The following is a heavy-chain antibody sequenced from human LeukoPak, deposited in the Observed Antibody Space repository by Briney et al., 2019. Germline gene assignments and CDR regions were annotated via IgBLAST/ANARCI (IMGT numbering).Heavy chain of an antibody. CDR2: IYSGGST. CDR1: GFTVSSNY. V-gene: IGHV3-53*01. Sequence: GGSLRLSCAASGFTVSSNYMSWVRQAPGKGLEWVSVIYSGGSTYYADSVKGRFTISRDNSKNTLYLQMNSLRAEDTAVYYCARQHVYCSSTSCPYNYYYYYMDVWGKGTTVTVSS. D-gene: IGHD2-2*01. CDR3: ARQHVYCSSTSCPYNYYYYYMDV. J-gene: IGHJ6*03.